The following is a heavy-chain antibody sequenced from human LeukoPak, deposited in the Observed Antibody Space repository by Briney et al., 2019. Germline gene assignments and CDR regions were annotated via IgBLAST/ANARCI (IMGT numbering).Heavy chain of an antibody. CDR3: ARTSGWFDY. CDR1: GDSVSSNCAA. V-gene: IGHV6-1*01. J-gene: IGHJ5*01. CDR2: TYYRSKWYS. Sequence: SQTLSLTCAISGDSVSSNCAAWNWIRQSPSRGLEWLGRTYYRSKWYSEYALSLRGRLTIKPDTSKNQFSLQLNSVTPEDTAVYYCARTSGWFDYWGQGTPVTVSS. D-gene: IGHD6-19*01.